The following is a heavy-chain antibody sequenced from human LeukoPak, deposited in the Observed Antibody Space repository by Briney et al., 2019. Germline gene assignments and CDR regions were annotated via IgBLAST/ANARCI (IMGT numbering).Heavy chain of an antibody. J-gene: IGHJ4*02. V-gene: IGHV4-34*01. CDR1: GGSFSGYY. CDR3: ARVGTAMAKDPYYFDY. D-gene: IGHD5-18*01. Sequence: PSETLSLTCAVYGGSFSGYYWSWIRQPPGKGLEWIGEINHSGSTNYNPSLKSRVTISVDTSKNQFSLKLSSVTAADTAVYYCARVGTAMAKDPYYFDYWGQGTLVTVSS. CDR2: INHSGST.